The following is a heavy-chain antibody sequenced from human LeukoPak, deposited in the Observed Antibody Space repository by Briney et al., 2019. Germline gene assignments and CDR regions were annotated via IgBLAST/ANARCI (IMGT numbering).Heavy chain of an antibody. CDR1: GFTFSSYG. D-gene: IGHD3-22*01. CDR2: IWYDGSNK. J-gene: IGHJ3*02. V-gene: IGHV3-33*01. Sequence: GRSLRLSCAASGFTFSSYGMHWVRQAPGKGLERVAVIWYDGSNKYYADSVKGRFTISRDNSKNTLYLQMNSLRAEDTAVYYCARAEGYYDSSGNDAFDIWGQGTMVTVSS. CDR3: ARAEGYYDSSGNDAFDI.